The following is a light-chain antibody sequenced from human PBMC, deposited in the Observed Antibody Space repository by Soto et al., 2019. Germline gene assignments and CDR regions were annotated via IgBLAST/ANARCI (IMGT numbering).Light chain of an antibody. CDR3: QQRSNWPAN. CDR2: GAS. J-gene: IGKJ5*01. Sequence: EIVLTQSPATLSLPPGERATLSCRASQTITTYLAWYQQKPGQPPRLLIYGASNRATGIPARFSGSGSGTDFTLTISNLEPEDFAVYYCQQRSNWPANFGQGTRLEIK. V-gene: IGKV3-11*01. CDR1: QTITTY.